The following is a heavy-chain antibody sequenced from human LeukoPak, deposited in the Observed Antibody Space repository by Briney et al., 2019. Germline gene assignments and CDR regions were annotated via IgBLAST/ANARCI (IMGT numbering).Heavy chain of an antibody. CDR3: ARRSGSGGDNYFDY. CDR2: INPNSGGT. Sequence: GASVTVSCTASGYTFTGYYMHWVRQAPGQGLEWMGWINPNSGGTNYAQKFQGWVTMTRDTSISTAYMELSRLRSDDTAVYYCARRSGSGGDNYFDYWGQGTLVTVSS. J-gene: IGHJ4*02. V-gene: IGHV1-2*04. CDR1: GYTFTGYY. D-gene: IGHD3-10*01.